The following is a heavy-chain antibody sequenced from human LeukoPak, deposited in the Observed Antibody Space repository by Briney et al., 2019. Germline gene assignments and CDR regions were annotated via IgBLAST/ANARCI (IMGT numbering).Heavy chain of an antibody. CDR2: MNPNTGST. J-gene: IGHJ4*02. Sequence: ASVKASCKASGGTFSSYAINWVRQAPGQGLEWMGWMNPNTGSTGYAQKFQGRVTMTANTSISTVYMELSSLRSEDTAIYYCARGSTEVLYWGQGTLITVSS. CDR1: GGTFSSYA. D-gene: IGHD1-14*01. V-gene: IGHV1-8*02. CDR3: ARGSTEVLY.